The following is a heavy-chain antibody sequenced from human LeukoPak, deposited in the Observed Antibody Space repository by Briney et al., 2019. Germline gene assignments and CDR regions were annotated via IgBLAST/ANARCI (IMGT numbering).Heavy chain of an antibody. D-gene: IGHD3-10*01. CDR2: IKEDGSEK. V-gene: IGHV3-7*01. CDR3: ARDGYATGSHDY. CDR1: GFTLSTYP. J-gene: IGHJ4*02. Sequence: GGSRRLSCAASGFTLSTYPMSWVRQAPGKGLEWLANIKEDGSEKSYVDSVKGRFTISRDNAQNSLYLQMNSLRAEDTAVYFCARDGYATGSHDYWGQGTLVTVSS.